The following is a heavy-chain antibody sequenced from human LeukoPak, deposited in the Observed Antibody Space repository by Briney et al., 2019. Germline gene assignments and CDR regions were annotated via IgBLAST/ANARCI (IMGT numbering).Heavy chain of an antibody. CDR2: IYYSGST. J-gene: IGHJ6*02. Sequence: SETLSLTCTVSGGSVNSGGYYWSWIRQPPGRGLEWIGYIYYSGSTNYNPSLKSRVTISVDTSKNQFSLKLSSVTAADTAVYYCAGGYSSSWYDYYYYYGMDVWGQGTTVTVSS. CDR1: GGSVNSGGYY. CDR3: AGGYSSSWYDYYYYYGMDV. V-gene: IGHV4-61*08. D-gene: IGHD6-13*01.